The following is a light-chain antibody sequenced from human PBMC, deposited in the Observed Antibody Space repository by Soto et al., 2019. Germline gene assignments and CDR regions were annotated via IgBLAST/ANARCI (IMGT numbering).Light chain of an antibody. J-gene: IGKJ4*01. Sequence: VLPQSPDTLSLSPGDRATLSCRASQSVRSTFLAWYQQKPGQAPRLLIYGASNRAAGIPERFSGSASGTDFTLTISSLEPEDFAVYYCQQRSNWPLTFGGGTKVEIK. V-gene: IGKV3D-20*02. CDR3: QQRSNWPLT. CDR2: GAS. CDR1: QSVRSTF.